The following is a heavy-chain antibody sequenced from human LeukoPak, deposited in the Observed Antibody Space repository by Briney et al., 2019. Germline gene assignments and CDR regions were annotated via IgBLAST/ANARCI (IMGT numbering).Heavy chain of an antibody. CDR2: ISYDGSNK. Sequence: GGSLRLSCAASGFTFSSYAMHWVRQAPGKGLEWVAVISYDGSNKYYADSVKGRFTISRDNSKNTLYLQMNSLRAEDTAVYYCARDFYDSSAKILDYWGQEPWSPSPQ. CDR3: ARDFYDSSAKILDY. D-gene: IGHD3-22*01. J-gene: IGHJ4*01. V-gene: IGHV3-30-3*01. CDR1: GFTFSSYA.